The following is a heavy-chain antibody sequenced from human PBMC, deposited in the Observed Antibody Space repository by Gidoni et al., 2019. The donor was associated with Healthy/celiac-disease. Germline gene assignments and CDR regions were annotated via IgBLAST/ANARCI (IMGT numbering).Heavy chain of an antibody. CDR1: GFPFSSYA. D-gene: IGHD3-16*02. V-gene: IGHV3-23*01. J-gene: IGHJ4*02. CDR2: SSGSGGST. CDR3: AKDLSQSPYFDY. Sequence: EVQMLESGGGLVQPGGSLRLSCAASGFPFSSYAMSWVRQAARKGLAWVTASSGSGGSTYYADSVKGRFTISRDNAKNTLYLQMNGLRAEDTAVYYCAKDLSQSPYFDYWGQGTLVTVSS.